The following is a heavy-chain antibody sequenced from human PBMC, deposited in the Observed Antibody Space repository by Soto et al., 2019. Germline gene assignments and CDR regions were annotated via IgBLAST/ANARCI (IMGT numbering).Heavy chain of an antibody. J-gene: IGHJ4*02. CDR2: INSDGSST. CDR3: ARGGLRSNSIDY. CDR1: GFTFSSYW. D-gene: IGHD4-17*01. V-gene: IGHV3-74*01. Sequence: PGGSLRLSCAASGFTFSSYWMHWVRQAPGKGLVWVSRINSDGSSTNYADSVKGRFTISRDNAKNTLYLQMNSLRAEDTAVYYCARGGLRSNSIDYWGQGTLVTVSS.